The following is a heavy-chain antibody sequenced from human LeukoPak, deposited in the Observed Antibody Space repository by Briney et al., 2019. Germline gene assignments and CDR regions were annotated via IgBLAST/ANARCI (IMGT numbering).Heavy chain of an antibody. CDR3: ARDRLGGAVASWISEY. V-gene: IGHV4-59*01. Sequence: SETLSLTCPVSGGSLTNYYWSWIRQPAGKGLEWIGSIYHSGSTNYKTSLKSGGTISVDTSNRQFSLQLTSVTAADTAVYYCARDRLGGAVASWISEYWGQGILVTVSS. CDR1: GGSLTNYY. CDR2: IYHSGST. D-gene: IGHD2-2*03. J-gene: IGHJ4*02.